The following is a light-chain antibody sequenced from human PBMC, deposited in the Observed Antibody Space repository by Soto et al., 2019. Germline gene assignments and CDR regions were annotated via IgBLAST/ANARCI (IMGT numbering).Light chain of an antibody. J-gene: IGLJ1*01. V-gene: IGLV2-14*01. CDR3: SSYTTSITYV. CDR2: DVS. Sequence: SALTQPASVSGSPGQSITISCTGTSNDVGAYNYVSWYQQHPGTAPKLMIYDVSNRPSGVSNRFSASKSGNTASLTISGLQAEDEADYFCSSYTTSITYVFGTGTKVTVL. CDR1: SNDVGAYNY.